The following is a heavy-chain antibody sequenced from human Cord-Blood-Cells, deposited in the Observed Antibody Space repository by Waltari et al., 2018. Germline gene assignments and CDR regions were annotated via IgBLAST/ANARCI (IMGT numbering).Heavy chain of an antibody. D-gene: IGHD6-13*01. CDR2: IKSKTDGGTT. V-gene: IGHV3-15*01. J-gene: IGHJ4*02. Sequence: EVQLVESGGGLVKPGGSLRLSCEASGITFSQAWRSWVRQAAGKGLEWVGRIKSKTDGGTTDYAAPVKGRFTISRDDSKNTLYLQMNSLKTEDTAVYYCTTTIAAADYWGQGTLVTVSS. CDR3: TTTIAAADY. CDR1: GITFSQAW.